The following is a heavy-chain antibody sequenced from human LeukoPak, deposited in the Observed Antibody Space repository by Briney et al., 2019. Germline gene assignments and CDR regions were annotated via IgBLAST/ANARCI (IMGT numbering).Heavy chain of an antibody. CDR3: VREAPNDSSGYLDDAFDI. D-gene: IGHD3-22*01. J-gene: IGHJ3*02. V-gene: IGHV1-2*06. CDR2: INPNSGGT. CDR1: GYTFTGYY. Sequence: ASVKVSCKASGYTFTGYYMHWVRQAPGQGLEWMGRINPNSGGTNYAQKFQGRVTMTRDTSISTAYMELSRLRSDDTAVYYCVREAPNDSSGYLDDAFDIWGQGTMVTVSS.